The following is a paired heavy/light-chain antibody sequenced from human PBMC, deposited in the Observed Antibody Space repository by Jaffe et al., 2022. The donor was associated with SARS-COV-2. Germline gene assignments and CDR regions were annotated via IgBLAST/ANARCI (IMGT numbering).Light chain of an antibody. Sequence: IVMTQTPLSSPVTLGQPASISCRSSQSLVKSDGNTYLSWLQQRPGQPPRLLIYKISNRFSGVPDRFSGSGAGTDFTLKISRVEAEDVGVYYCMQTTQGWTFGQGTKVEIK. J-gene: IGKJ1*01. CDR1: QSLVKSDGNTY. V-gene: IGKV2-24*01. CDR2: KIS. CDR3: MQTTQGWT.
Heavy chain of an antibody. Sequence: EVQLVESGGGLVQPGGSLRLSCAASGFTFTAYWMIWVRQAPGKGLEWVAGINEDGSQKYYVDSVKGRFTISRDNAENSLYLQLNSLRVEDTAVYQCAISGGGWGQGVLVTVSS. D-gene: IGHD2-15*01. CDR3: AISGGG. CDR1: GFTFTAYW. V-gene: IGHV3-7*01. J-gene: IGHJ4*02. CDR2: INEDGSQK.